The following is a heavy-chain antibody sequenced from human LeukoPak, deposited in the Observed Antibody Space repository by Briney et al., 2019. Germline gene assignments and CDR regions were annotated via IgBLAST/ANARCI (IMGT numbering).Heavy chain of an antibody. Sequence: ASVKVSCKASGYTFTGYYIHWVRQAPGQGLEWMGWINCNSGGTKFAQKFQGRVTMTRDTSISTAYMELSRLRSDDTAVYYCGRDFRDSLDYWGQGTLVTVSS. J-gene: IGHJ4*02. CDR2: INCNSGGT. V-gene: IGHV1-2*02. CDR3: GRDFRDSLDY. CDR1: GYTFTGYY.